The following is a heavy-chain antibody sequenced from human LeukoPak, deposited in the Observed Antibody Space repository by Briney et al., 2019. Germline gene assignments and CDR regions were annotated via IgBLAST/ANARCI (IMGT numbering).Heavy chain of an antibody. CDR2: TYYTSKWNN. Sequence: SQTLSLTCAISGCSVSSNSVAGHWFRQSPSRGLEWLGRTYYTSKWNNDYAVSVQSRIAVNPDTSKNQFSLHLNSVTPEDTAVYYCARQAYRRFDPWGQGTLVTVSS. CDR1: GCSVSSNSVA. CDR3: ARQAYRRFDP. V-gene: IGHV6-1*01. J-gene: IGHJ5*02.